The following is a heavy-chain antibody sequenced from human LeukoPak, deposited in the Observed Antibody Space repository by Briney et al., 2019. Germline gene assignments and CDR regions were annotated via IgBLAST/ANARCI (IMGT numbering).Heavy chain of an antibody. V-gene: IGHV4-39*01. CDR3: ARIPLWFGEAGFDY. D-gene: IGHD3-10*01. Sequence: SETLSLTCTVSGGSISSSSYYWGWTRQPPGKGLEWIGSIYYSGSTYYNPPLKSRVSISVDTSKNQFSLRLNSVTAADTAVYYCARIPLWFGEAGFDYWGQGTLVTASS. CDR1: GGSISSSSYY. J-gene: IGHJ4*02. CDR2: IYYSGST.